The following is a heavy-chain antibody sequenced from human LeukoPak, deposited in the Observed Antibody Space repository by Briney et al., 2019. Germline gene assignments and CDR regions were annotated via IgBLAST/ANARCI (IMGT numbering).Heavy chain of an antibody. J-gene: IGHJ4*02. CDR2: MRSDGSDE. CDR1: GFTFSSYG. D-gene: IGHD1-26*01. V-gene: IGHV3-30*02. Sequence: GGSLRLSCAASGFTFSSYGMHWVRQAPGKGLEWMAFMRSDGSDEHYADSVKGRFTISRDNSHNTLYLQMNSLHSEDTAVYYCAKDLGLQVGASPFDYWGQGTLVTVSS. CDR3: AKDLGLQVGASPFDY.